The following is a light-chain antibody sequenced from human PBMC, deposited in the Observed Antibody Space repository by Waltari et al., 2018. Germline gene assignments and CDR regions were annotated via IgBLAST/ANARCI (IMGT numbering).Light chain of an antibody. J-gene: IGKJ2*01. CDR3: QQYGSSVYT. Sequence: EIVLTQSPGTLSLSPGERATLSCSASQSVSSSYLAWYQQKPGQPPRLLSYAASSRATGIPDRFSGSGSGTDFTLTIGRLEPEDFAVYYCQQYGSSVYTLGQGTKLEIK. CDR1: QSVSSSY. CDR2: AAS. V-gene: IGKV3-20*01.